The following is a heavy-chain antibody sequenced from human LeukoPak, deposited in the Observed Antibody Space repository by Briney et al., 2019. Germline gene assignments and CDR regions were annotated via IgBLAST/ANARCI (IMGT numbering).Heavy chain of an antibody. V-gene: IGHV1-24*01. D-gene: IGHD2-2*01. CDR3: ATAERLGYCRSTSGESFDY. Sequence: ASVKVSCKVSGYTLTELSMHWVRQAPGKGLEWMGGFDPEDGETIYAQKFQGRVTMTEDTSTDTAYMELSSLRSEDTAVYYCATAERLGYCRSTSGESFDYGGQGTLVTVSS. CDR2: FDPEDGET. CDR1: GYTLTELS. J-gene: IGHJ4*02.